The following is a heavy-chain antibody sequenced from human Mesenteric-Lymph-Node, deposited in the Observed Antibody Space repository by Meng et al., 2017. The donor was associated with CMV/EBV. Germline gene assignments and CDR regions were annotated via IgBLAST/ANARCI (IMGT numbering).Heavy chain of an antibody. CDR1: GFDFRNYA. J-gene: IGHJ4*02. V-gene: IGHV3-30*02. Sequence: GESLKISCAASGFDFRNYAMTWVRQAPGEGLEWVTFIRDDGSTNFYADSVKGRFTISRDNSQNMLYLQMNSLRPEDTAIYYCAKDRLAGGWNYDPTDYWGQGTLVTVSS. CDR2: IRDDGSTN. CDR3: AKDRLAGGWNYDPTDY. D-gene: IGHD1-7*01.